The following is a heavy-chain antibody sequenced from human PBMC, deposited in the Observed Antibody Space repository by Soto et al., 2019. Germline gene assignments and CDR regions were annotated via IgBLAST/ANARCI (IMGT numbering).Heavy chain of an antibody. CDR2: IDPSDSYT. J-gene: IGHJ6*02. D-gene: IGHD3-22*01. V-gene: IGHV5-10-1*01. CDR1: GYSFTSYW. Sequence: LGESLKISCKGSGYSFTSYWISWVRQMPGKGLEWMERIDPSDSYTNYSPSFQGHVTISADKSISTAYLQWSSLKASDTAMYYCASGAGVYYDSSGYRYYGMDVWGQGTTVTVSS. CDR3: ASGAGVYYDSSGYRYYGMDV.